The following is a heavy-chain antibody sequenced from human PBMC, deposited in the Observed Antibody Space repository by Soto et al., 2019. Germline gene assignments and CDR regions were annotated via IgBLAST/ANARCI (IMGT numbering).Heavy chain of an antibody. J-gene: IGHJ6*03. CDR2: IGGGGDNT. CDR3: AKAAGFGELLSHYYMAV. Sequence: HPGGSLRLSCAASGFTFSNYAMSWVRQAPGKGLDWVSAIGGGGDNTYYADSVKGRFTISRDNSKSTLYLQMNSLRDEDTALYYCAKAAGFGELLSHYYMAVWGKGTTVTVS. V-gene: IGHV3-23*01. D-gene: IGHD3-10*01. CDR1: GFTFSNYA.